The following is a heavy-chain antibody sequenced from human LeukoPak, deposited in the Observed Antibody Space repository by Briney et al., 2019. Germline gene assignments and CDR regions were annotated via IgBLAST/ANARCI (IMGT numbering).Heavy chain of an antibody. V-gene: IGHV4-34*01. Sequence: PSETLSLTCAVYGGSFSGYYWSWIRQPPGKGLEWIGEINHSGSTNYNPSLKSRVTISVDTSKNQFSLKLSSVTAADTAVYYCARASLLQYYHWGQGTPVTVSS. D-gene: IGHD4-4*01. J-gene: IGHJ5*02. CDR1: GGSFSGYY. CDR3: ARASLLQYYH. CDR2: INHSGST.